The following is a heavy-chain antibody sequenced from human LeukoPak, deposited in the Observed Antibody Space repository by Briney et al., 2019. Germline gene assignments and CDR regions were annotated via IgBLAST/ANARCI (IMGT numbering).Heavy chain of an antibody. CDR2: INPSGGST. Sequence: ASVKVSCKAPGYTFTSYYMHWVRQAPGQGLEWMGIINPSGGSTSYAQKFQGRVTMTRDTSTSTVYMELSSLRSEDTAVYYCAREHQSGYYYHWGQGTLVTVSS. J-gene: IGHJ4*02. CDR3: AREHQSGYYYH. CDR1: GYTFTSYY. V-gene: IGHV1-46*01. D-gene: IGHD3-3*01.